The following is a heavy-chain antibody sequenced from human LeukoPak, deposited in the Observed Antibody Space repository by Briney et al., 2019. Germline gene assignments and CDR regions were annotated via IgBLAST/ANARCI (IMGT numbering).Heavy chain of an antibody. CDR1: GYSFVNYW. J-gene: IGHJ4*02. CDR2: IYPRDFDT. V-gene: IGHV5-51*01. CDR3: ARLPSVDTAMVARVGFDY. Sequence: GESLKISCEGSGYSFVNYWIGWVRQMPGKGLEWMGIIYPRDFDTRYSPSFQGQVTISADKSISTAYLQWSSLKASDTAMYYCARLPSVDTAMVARVGFDYWGQGTLVTVSS. D-gene: IGHD5-18*01.